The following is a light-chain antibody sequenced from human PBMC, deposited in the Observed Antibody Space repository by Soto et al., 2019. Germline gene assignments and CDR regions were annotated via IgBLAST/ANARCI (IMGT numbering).Light chain of an antibody. J-gene: IGKJ5*01. Sequence: IQVTQSASCLSASVGDRVTITCRASQDISSYLAWFQLKPGRAPNLLIYGTSTLQSGVPARFSGSGSGTDFTLTISNLQSEDFAPYFCQQFNAYPFTFGQGTRLEIK. CDR2: GTS. V-gene: IGKV1-9*01. CDR1: QDISSY. CDR3: QQFNAYPFT.